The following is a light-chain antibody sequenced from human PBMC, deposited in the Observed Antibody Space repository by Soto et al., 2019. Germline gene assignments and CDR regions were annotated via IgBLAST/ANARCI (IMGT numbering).Light chain of an antibody. J-gene: IGKJ4*01. V-gene: IGKV3-15*01. CDR2: GAS. CDR1: QSVNSN. Sequence: ETVMTQSPATLSVSPGERATLSCRASQSVNSNLAWYQQESGQPPRLLVFGASTRATGVPARFSGSGSGTEFTLTISGLQSEDFAVYFCQQYASWPLTFGGATKVEI. CDR3: QQYASWPLT.